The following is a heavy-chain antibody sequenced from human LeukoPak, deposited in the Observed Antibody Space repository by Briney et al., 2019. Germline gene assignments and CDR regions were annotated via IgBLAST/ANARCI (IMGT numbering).Heavy chain of an antibody. CDR2: IGPIGVYT. D-gene: IGHD1-1*01. Sequence: GGSLRLSCAASGFTFSSYWMSWVRQAPGKGLEFVSVIGPIGVYTYYANSVKGRFTISRDNSKSTVSLQMGSLRDEDMAVYYCARSPPGRTNWNYYDYWGRGTLVTVSS. J-gene: IGHJ4*02. CDR1: GFTFSSYW. V-gene: IGHV3-64*01. CDR3: ARSPPGRTNWNYYDY.